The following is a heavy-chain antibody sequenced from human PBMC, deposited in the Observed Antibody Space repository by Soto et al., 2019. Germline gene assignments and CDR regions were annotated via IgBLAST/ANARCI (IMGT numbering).Heavy chain of an antibody. CDR2: IYYSGST. Sequence: SETMSLTCTVSGGSISSSSYYWGWIRQPPGKGLEWIGSIYYSGSTYYNPSLKSRVTISVDTSKNQFSLKLSSVTAADTAVYYCARPSTNIEVVPAAMSPSYYYYYMDVWGKGTTVTVSS. CDR1: GGSISSSSYY. D-gene: IGHD2-2*01. J-gene: IGHJ6*03. CDR3: ARPSTNIEVVPAAMSPSYYYYYMDV. V-gene: IGHV4-39*01.